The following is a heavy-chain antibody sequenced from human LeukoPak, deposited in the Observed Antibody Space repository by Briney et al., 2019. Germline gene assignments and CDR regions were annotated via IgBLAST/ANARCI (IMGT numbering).Heavy chain of an antibody. Sequence: EASVKVSCKASGGTFSSYAISWVRQAPGPGLEWMGRIIPIFGTANYAQKFQGRVTITADKSTSTAYMEVSSLRSEDTAVYYCARDPYYYDSSGNYWGQGTLVTVSS. CDR3: ARDPYYYDSSGNY. D-gene: IGHD3-22*01. V-gene: IGHV1-69*06. J-gene: IGHJ4*02. CDR1: GGTFSSYA. CDR2: IIPIFGTA.